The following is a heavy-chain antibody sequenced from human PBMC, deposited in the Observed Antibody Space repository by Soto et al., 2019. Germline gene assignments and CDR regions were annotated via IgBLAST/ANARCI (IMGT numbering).Heavy chain of an antibody. Sequence: PGGSLRLSCAASGFTFSSYGMHWVRQAPGRGLEWVAGISYDGSDKYYADSVKGRFTFSRDNSKNTLYLQMNSLRGEDSAVYYCAKDRSGRRIAELDYWGQGTLVTVSS. CDR3: AKDRSGRRIAELDY. V-gene: IGHV3-30*18. D-gene: IGHD2-15*01. J-gene: IGHJ4*02. CDR1: GFTFSSYG. CDR2: ISYDGSDK.